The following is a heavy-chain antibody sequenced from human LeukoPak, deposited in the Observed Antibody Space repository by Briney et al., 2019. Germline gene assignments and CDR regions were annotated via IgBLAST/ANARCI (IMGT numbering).Heavy chain of an antibody. CDR3: ARIAWDAFDI. J-gene: IGHJ3*02. Sequence: GGSLRLSCAASGFAFSSYWMHWVRQAPGKGLVWVSRLNNDGSSTNYADSVKGRFTISRDNAKNTLYLQMNSLRAEDTAVYYCARIAWDAFDIWGQGTMVTVSS. CDR2: LNNDGSST. CDR1: GFAFSSYW. D-gene: IGHD2-15*01. V-gene: IGHV3-74*01.